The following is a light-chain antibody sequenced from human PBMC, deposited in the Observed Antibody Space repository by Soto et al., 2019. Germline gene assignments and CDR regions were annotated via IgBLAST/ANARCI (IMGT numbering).Light chain of an antibody. CDR2: EVS. Sequence: QSVLTQPPSASGSPGQSVTISCTGTSSDVGGYNFVSWYQQHPGKAPKFMIYEVSKRPSGVPDRFSGSKSGNTACLTVSGLQAEDEADYYCSSYAGGIKWVFGGGTKVTVL. CDR3: SSYAGGIKWV. V-gene: IGLV2-8*01. CDR1: SSDVGGYNF. J-gene: IGLJ3*02.